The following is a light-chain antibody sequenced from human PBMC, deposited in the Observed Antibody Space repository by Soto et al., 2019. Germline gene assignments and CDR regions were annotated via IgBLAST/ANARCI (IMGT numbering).Light chain of an antibody. CDR2: DVS. V-gene: IGLV2-14*01. Sequence: SALTQPASVSGSPGQSITISCTGTSSDVGGYNYVSWYQQHPGKAPKLMIYDVSNRPSGVSNRFSGSKSGNTASLTISGFQAEDEADYYCSSYTSSSTPRVFGTGTKLTVL. CDR3: SSYTSSSTPRV. CDR1: SSDVGGYNY. J-gene: IGLJ1*01.